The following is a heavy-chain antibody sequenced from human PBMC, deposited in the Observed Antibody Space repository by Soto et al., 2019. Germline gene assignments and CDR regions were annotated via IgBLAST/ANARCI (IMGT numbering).Heavy chain of an antibody. J-gene: IGHJ5*02. D-gene: IGHD3-16*01. V-gene: IGHV4-34*01. CDR1: GGFLSESY. CDR2: INHVGGT. CDR3: VRIRYQLPSSVLWLDP. Sequence: SETLSLTCAVYGGFLSESYWTWIRQPPGKGLEWIGEINHVGGTNYNPSLKSRVTTSVDTSQNQFSLRLISVTAADTAMYFCVRIRYQLPSSVLWLDPWGQGTPVTVSS.